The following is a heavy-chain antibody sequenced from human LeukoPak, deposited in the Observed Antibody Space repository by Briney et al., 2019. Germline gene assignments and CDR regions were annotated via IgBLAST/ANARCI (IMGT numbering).Heavy chain of an antibody. D-gene: IGHD2-2*01. CDR2: ISYDGSNK. J-gene: IGHJ6*02. CDR1: GFIFSSHW. CDR3: ARDLAMAEYYYYYYGMDV. V-gene: IGHV3-30-3*01. Sequence: TGGSLRLSCAASGFIFSSHWMSWVRQAPGKGLEWVAVISYDGSNKYYADSVKGRFTISRDNSKNTLYLQMNSLRAEDTAVYYCARDLAMAEYYYYYYGMDVWGQGTTVTVSS.